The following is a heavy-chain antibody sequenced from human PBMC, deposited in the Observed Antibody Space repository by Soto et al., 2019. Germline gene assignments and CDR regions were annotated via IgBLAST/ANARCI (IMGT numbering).Heavy chain of an antibody. D-gene: IGHD2-2*01. J-gene: IGHJ6*03. CDR3: ARHLGDVVPAAGYYMDV. CDR1: GGSISSGGYY. CDR2: IYYSGST. Sequence: SETLSLTCTVSGGSISSGGYYWSWIRQHPGKGLEWIGYIYYSGSTYYNPSLKSRVTISVDTSKNQFSLKLSSVTAADTAVYYCARHLGDVVPAAGYYMDVWGKGTTVTVSS. V-gene: IGHV4-31*03.